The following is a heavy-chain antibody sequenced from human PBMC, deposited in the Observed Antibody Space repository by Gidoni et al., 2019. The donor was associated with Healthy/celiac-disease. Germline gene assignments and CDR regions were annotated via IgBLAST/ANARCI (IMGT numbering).Heavy chain of an antibody. J-gene: IGHJ3*02. CDR3: ARHIYGDLYAFDI. D-gene: IGHD4-17*01. Sequence: QLQLQESGPGLVKPSETLSLTCTVSGGYISSSSYYWGWIRQPPGKGLEWIGSIYYSGSTYYNPSLKSRVTISVDTSKNQFSLKLSSVTAADTAVYYCARHIYGDLYAFDIWGQGTMVTVSS. CDR1: GGYISSSSYY. CDR2: IYYSGST. V-gene: IGHV4-39*01.